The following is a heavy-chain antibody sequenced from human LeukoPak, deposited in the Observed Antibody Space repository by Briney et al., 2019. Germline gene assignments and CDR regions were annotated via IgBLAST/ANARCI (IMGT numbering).Heavy chain of an antibody. CDR2: IYTSGST. Sequence: SETLSLTCTVSGGSISSYYWSWIRQPPGKGLELIGRIYTSGSTNYNPSPKSRVTMSVDTSKKQFSMKLSSVTAADTAVYYCARDRCIFIKETVTTKWYFDLWGRGTLVTVSS. J-gene: IGHJ2*01. CDR3: ARDRCIFIKETVTTKWYFDL. V-gene: IGHV4-4*07. CDR1: GGSISSYY. D-gene: IGHD4-17*01.